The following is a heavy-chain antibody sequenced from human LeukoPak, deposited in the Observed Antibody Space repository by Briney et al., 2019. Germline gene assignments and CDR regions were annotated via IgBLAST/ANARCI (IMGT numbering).Heavy chain of an antibody. V-gene: IGHV4-39*01. CDR3: ARRTSRYYMDV. D-gene: IGHD2-2*01. J-gene: IGHJ6*03. CDR1: GGSISSSSYY. Sequence: PSETLSLTCTVSGGSISSSSYYWGWIRQPPGKGLEWLGSIYYSGNTYYNPSLKSRVTISVDTSKDQFSLKLSSVTAADTAVYYCARRTSRYYMDVRGKGTTVTVSS. CDR2: IYYSGNT.